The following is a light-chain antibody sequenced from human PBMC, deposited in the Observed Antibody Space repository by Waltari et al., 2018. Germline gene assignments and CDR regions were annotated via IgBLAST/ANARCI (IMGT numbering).Light chain of an antibody. V-gene: IGLV7-46*01. J-gene: IGLJ3*02. CDR1: SGPVPSGHY. CDR2: DTR. Sequence: QAVVTQEPSLTVSPGGTVTLTCGSSSGPVPSGHYPYWFQQKPGQAPRTLIYDTRNKHSWTPARFSGSLLGGKAALTLSGAQPDDEATYYCLVSYSGALWVFGGGTKLTVL. CDR3: LVSYSGALWV.